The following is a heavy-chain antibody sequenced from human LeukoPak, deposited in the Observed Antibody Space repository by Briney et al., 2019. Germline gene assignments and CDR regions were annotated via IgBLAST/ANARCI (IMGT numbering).Heavy chain of an antibody. D-gene: IGHD5-24*01. V-gene: IGHV3-11*06. CDR2: IGIDSGNT. CDR1: GVTLSDYS. CDR3: ARDYKYAFDN. J-gene: IGHJ4*02. Sequence: TGGSLRLSCAASGVTLSDYSMSWARQAPGKGLEWISYIGIDSGNTNYADSVKGRFTISGDKAKNSLCLQMNSLRVEDTAVYYCARDYKYAFDNWGQGTLVTVSS.